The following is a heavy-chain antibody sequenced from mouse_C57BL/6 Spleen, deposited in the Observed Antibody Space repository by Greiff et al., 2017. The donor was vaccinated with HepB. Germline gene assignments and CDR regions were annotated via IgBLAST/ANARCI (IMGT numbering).Heavy chain of an antibody. J-gene: IGHJ4*01. V-gene: IGHV1-59*01. CDR2: IDPSDSYT. D-gene: IGHD2-3*01. CDR1: GYTFTSYW. Sequence: QVQLQQPGAELVRPGTSVKLSCKASGYTFTSYWMHWVKQRPGQGLEWIGVIDPSDSYTNYNQKFKGKATLTVDTSSSTAYMQLSSLTSEDSAVYYWAREGDGNPYYYAMDYWVQGTSVTVSS. CDR3: AREGDGNPYYYAMDY.